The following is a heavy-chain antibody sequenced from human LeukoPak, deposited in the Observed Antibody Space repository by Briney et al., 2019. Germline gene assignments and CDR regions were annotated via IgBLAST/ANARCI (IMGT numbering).Heavy chain of an antibody. D-gene: IGHD3-3*01. V-gene: IGHV3-23*01. CDR1: GFTFSSYA. J-gene: IGHJ4*02. CDR2: ISGSGGST. Sequence: SGGSLRLSCAASGFTFSSYAMSWVRQAPGKGLEWVSAISGSGGSTYYADSVKGRFTISRDNAKNSLYLQMNSLRAEDTAVYYCARVPELVGFLEWLSPFDYWGQGTLVTVSS. CDR3: ARVPELVGFLEWLSPFDY.